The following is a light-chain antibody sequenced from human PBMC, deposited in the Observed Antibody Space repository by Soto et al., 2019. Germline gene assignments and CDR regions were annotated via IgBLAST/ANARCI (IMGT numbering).Light chain of an antibody. V-gene: IGKV1-39*01. CDR3: QQGYTSAIT. CDR1: QSIGKH. J-gene: IGKJ1*01. Sequence: DIQMTQSPSSLSASVGDRVTITCRASQSIGKHLNWYQQKPGKAPKFLIYASSSLQSGVPSRFSGSGSGTDFTLTINSLQPEDFATYYCQQGYTSAITFGQGTKVDIK. CDR2: ASS.